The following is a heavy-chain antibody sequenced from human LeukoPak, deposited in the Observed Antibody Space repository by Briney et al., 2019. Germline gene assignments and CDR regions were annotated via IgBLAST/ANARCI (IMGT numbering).Heavy chain of an antibody. V-gene: IGHV3-30-3*01. CDR2: ISYDGSNK. D-gene: IGHD3-3*01. Sequence: GGSLTLSCAASGFTFSSYAMHWVRQAPGKGLEWVAVISYDGSNKYYADYVKGRFTISRDNSKNTLYLQMNSLRAEDTAVYYCAIFQNYDFWSGYYTLGNAFDIWGQGTMVTVSS. CDR1: GFTFSSYA. J-gene: IGHJ3*02. CDR3: AIFQNYDFWSGYYTLGNAFDI.